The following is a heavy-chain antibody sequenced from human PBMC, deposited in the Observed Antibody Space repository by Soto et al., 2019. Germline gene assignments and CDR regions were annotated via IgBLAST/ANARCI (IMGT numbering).Heavy chain of an antibody. CDR2: INAGNGNT. CDR3: ARGRQLVSGGWFYP. J-gene: IGHJ5*02. Sequence: QVQLVQSGAEVQKPGASVKVSCKASGYTFTSYAMHWVRQAPGQRLEWMGWINAGNGNTKYSQKFQGRVTITRDTSASRAYMELSSLRSEDTAVYYCARGRQLVSGGWFYPRGQGTLVTVSS. D-gene: IGHD6-13*01. CDR1: GYTFTSYA. V-gene: IGHV1-3*01.